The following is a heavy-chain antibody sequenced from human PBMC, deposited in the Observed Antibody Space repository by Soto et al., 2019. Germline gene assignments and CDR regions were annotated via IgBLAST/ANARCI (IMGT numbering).Heavy chain of an antibody. CDR3: ARGLRYFDWLLLYYFDY. CDR1: GGSFSGYY. D-gene: IGHD3-9*01. CDR2: INHSGST. J-gene: IGHJ4*02. Sequence: SETLSLTCAVYGGSFSGYYWSWIRQPPGKGLEWIGEINHSGSTNYNPSLKSRVTISVDTSKNQFSLKLSSVTAADTAVYYCARGLRYFDWLLLYYFDYWGQGTLVTVSS. V-gene: IGHV4-34*01.